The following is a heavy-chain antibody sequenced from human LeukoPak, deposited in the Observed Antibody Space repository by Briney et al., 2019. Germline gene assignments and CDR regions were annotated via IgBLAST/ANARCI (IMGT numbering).Heavy chain of an antibody. D-gene: IGHD1-26*01. J-gene: IGHJ6*02. V-gene: IGHV3-66*01. Sequence: PGGSLRLSCAASGFTVSSNYMSRVRQAPGKGLEWVSVIYSGGSTYYADSVKGRFTISRDNSRNTLYLQMDSLGAEDTAVYYCAKSPGSYYYFSGMDVWGQGTTVTVSS. CDR3: AKSPGSYYYFSGMDV. CDR1: GFTVSSNY. CDR2: IYSGGST.